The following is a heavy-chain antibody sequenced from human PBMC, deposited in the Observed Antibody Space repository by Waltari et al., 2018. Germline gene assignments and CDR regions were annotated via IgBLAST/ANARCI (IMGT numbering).Heavy chain of an antibody. D-gene: IGHD1-26*01. J-gene: IGHJ3*02. CDR3: ATVLGATGAFDI. CDR1: GYTFSDYY. Sequence: EVQLVQSGAEVKKPGATVKISCKVSGYTFSDYYMHWVQQAPGKGLEWMGLFDPEDDETIYAENSQGRVTRTAGTSTDTAYMELSSLRSEDTAVYYCATVLGATGAFDIWGQGTMVTVSS. V-gene: IGHV1-69-2*01. CDR2: FDPEDDET.